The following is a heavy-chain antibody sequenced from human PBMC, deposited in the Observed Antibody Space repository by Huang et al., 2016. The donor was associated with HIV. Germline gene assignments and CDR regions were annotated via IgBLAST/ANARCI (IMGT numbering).Heavy chain of an antibody. CDR1: GDSVSSHY. J-gene: IGHJ5*02. CDR2: VYDGGTT. CDR3: VRDQGRLAVGGIDNWFDP. V-gene: IGHV4-59*02. D-gene: IGHD6-19*01. Sequence: QVRLQESGTGLVKPSETLSLSCTVSGDSVSSHYWGWIRHPPGKGLDWIGTVYDGGTTKSNPRLKSRITISVDTSKNGFSLNITSVSAADTAMYFCVRDQGRLAVGGIDNWFDPWGQGALVTVSS.